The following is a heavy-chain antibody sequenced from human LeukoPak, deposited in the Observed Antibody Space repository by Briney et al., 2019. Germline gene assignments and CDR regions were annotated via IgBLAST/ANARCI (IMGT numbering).Heavy chain of an antibody. J-gene: IGHJ3*02. CDR1: GFSFSDYY. Sequence: PGGSLRLSCAASGFSFSDYYMSWLRQAPGKGLEWISYISSSSSNTYYADSVKGRFTIYRDNAKNSLYLQMNSLRAEDTAVYYCARRIPNGAFDIWGQGTMVTVSS. V-gene: IGHV3-11*01. CDR2: ISSSSSNT. D-gene: IGHD2-2*02. CDR3: ARRIPNGAFDI.